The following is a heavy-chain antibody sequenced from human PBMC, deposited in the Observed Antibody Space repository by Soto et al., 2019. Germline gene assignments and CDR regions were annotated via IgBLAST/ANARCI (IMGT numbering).Heavy chain of an antibody. CDR3: AKDTNYDFWSGYGSIGYYYYGMDV. CDR1: GFTFSSYG. D-gene: IGHD3-3*01. CDR2: ISYDGSNK. V-gene: IGHV3-30*18. J-gene: IGHJ6*02. Sequence: GGSLRLSCGASGFTFSSYGMHWVRQAPGKGLEWVAVISYDGSNKYYADSVKGRFTISRDNSKNTLYLQMNSLRAEDTAVYYCAKDTNYDFWSGYGSIGYYYYGMDVWGQGTTVTVSS.